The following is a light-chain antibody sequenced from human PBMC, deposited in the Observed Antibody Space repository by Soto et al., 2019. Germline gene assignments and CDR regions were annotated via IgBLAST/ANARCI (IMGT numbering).Light chain of an antibody. CDR2: AAS. J-gene: IGKJ3*01. V-gene: IGKV1-39*01. Sequence: DIQMTQSPTSLSASVGDRVTISCRASQSISTYLSWYQQKPGKAPRLLIYAASTVQSGVPPRFSGSGSGTDFILTISSLQPEDFATYYCQQTYSTPFTFGPGTKVDFK. CDR1: QSISTY. CDR3: QQTYSTPFT.